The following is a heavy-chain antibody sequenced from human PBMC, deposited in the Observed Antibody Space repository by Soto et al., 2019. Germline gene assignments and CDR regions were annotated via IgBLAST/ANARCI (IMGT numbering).Heavy chain of an antibody. CDR2: IWYDGSNK. Sequence: GGSLRLSCAASGFTFSSYGMHWVRQAPGKGLEWVAVIWYDGSNKYYADSVKGRFTISRDNSKNTLYLQMNSLRAEDTAVYYCAKDWGRVVVITEFDYWGQGTLVTVSS. CDR3: AKDWGRVVVITEFDY. J-gene: IGHJ4*02. D-gene: IGHD3-22*01. V-gene: IGHV3-33*06. CDR1: GFTFSSYG.